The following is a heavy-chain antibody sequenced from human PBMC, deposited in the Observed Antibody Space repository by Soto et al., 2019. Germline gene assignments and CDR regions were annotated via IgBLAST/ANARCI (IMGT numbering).Heavy chain of an antibody. CDR3: ARQVPTYYYGSGSYYYYYGMDV. J-gene: IGHJ6*02. D-gene: IGHD3-10*01. CDR1: GFTFSSYS. CDR2: ISSSSSYI. V-gene: IGHV3-21*01. Sequence: GGSLRLSCAASGFTFSSYSINWVRQAPGEGLEGVSSISSSSSYIYYADSVKGRFTICRDNAKNSLYLQMNSLRAEDTAVYYCARQVPTYYYGSGSYYYYYGMDVWGQGTTVTVSS.